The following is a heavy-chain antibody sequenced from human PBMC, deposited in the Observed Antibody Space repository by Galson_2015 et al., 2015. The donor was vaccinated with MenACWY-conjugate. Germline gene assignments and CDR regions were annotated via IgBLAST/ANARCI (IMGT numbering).Heavy chain of an antibody. CDR2: FNPANSET. D-gene: IGHD1-26*01. Sequence: QSGAEVTKPGESLTISCKGSGYSFTNYWIGWVRQMPGKGLEWMGLFNPANSETRYSPSFQGQVTISADESISTAYLQWTSLKASDTAMYYCARHPPGGRGLDVWGRGTTVTVSS. V-gene: IGHV5-51*01. J-gene: IGHJ6*02. CDR3: ARHPPGGRGLDV. CDR1: GYSFTNYW.